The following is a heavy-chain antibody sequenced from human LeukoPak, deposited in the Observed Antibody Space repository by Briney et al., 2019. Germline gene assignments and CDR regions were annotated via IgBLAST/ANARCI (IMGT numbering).Heavy chain of an antibody. CDR2: INHSGST. J-gene: IGHJ4*02. D-gene: IGHD3-22*01. Sequence: SETLSLTCAVYGGSFSGYYWSWIRQPPGKGLEWIGEINHSGSTNYNPSLKSRVTISVDTSKNQFSLKLSSVTAADTVVYYCARGRSSSGPTYYFDYWGQGTLVTVSS. V-gene: IGHV4-34*01. CDR1: GGSFSGYY. CDR3: ARGRSSSGPTYYFDY.